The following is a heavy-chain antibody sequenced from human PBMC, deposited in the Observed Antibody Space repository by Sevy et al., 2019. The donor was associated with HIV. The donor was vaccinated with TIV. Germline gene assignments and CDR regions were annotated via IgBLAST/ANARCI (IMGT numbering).Heavy chain of an antibody. CDR1: GFTFSSYW. CDR3: AREIAVAGSY. CDR2: IKQDGSKK. V-gene: IGHV3-7*01. D-gene: IGHD6-13*01. J-gene: IGHJ4*02. Sequence: GGSLRLSCAASGFTFSSYWMTWVRQAPGKGLEWVANIKQDGSKKYYVDSVKGRFTIPRDNAKNSVYLQMNSLRAEDTAVYYCAREIAVAGSYWGQGTLVTVSS.